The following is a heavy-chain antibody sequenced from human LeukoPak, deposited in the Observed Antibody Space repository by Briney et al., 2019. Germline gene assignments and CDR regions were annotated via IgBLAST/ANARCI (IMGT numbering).Heavy chain of an antibody. V-gene: IGHV3-64D*06. J-gene: IGHJ4*02. D-gene: IGHD2-2*01. Sequence: PGGSLRLSCSASGFTFSSYPIHWVRQAPGKGLEYVTAISSDGKTAYYADSVKGRFTISRDNSKNTVFLQMSSLSAEDSAVYYCVKARGYCNTSSCFLEYWGQGTLVTVSS. CDR1: GFTFSSYP. CDR3: VKARGYCNTSSCFLEY. CDR2: ISSDGKTA.